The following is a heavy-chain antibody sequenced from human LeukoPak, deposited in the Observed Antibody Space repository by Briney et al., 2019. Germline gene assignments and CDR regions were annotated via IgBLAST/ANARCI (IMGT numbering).Heavy chain of an antibody. Sequence: PGGSLRLSCAASGFTFSSYSMNWVRQAPGKGLEWVSYISSSSSTIYHADSVKGRFTISRDNAKNSLYLQMNSLRAEDTAVYYCARGVPYYYGSGSFDYWGQGTLVTVSS. CDR3: ARGVPYYYGSGSFDY. CDR2: ISSSSSTI. J-gene: IGHJ4*02. V-gene: IGHV3-48*04. CDR1: GFTFSSYS. D-gene: IGHD3-10*01.